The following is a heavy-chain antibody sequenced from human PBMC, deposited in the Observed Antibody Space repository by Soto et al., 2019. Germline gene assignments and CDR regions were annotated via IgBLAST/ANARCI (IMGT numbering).Heavy chain of an antibody. J-gene: IGHJ4*02. CDR1: GFSLSIAGMG. CDR3: ARIPHRSGWAGFDY. D-gene: IGHD6-19*01. Sequence: QVTLKESGPVLLKPTETLTLTCTVSGFSLSIAGMGVSWVRQPPGKALEWLAHIFSNDEKSYNTSLKSRLTISKDSSRGQVVLTITNIDPLDTATYYCARIPHRSGWAGFDYWGQGTLVNVSS. V-gene: IGHV2-26*01. CDR2: IFSNDEK.